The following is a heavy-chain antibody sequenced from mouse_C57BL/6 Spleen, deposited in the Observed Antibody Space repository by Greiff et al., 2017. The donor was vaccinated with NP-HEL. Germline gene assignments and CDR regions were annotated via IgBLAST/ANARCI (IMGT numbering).Heavy chain of an antibody. J-gene: IGHJ1*03. D-gene: IGHD1-1*01. CDR3: ARSPYYYGSSSDWYFDV. CDR2: ISDGGSYT. Sequence: EVKLMESGGGLVKPGGSLKLSCAASGFTFSSYAMSWVRQTPEKRLEWVATISDGGSYTYYPDNVKGRFTISRDNAKNNLYLQMSHLKSEDTAMYYCARSPYYYGSSSDWYFDVWGTGTTVTVSS. V-gene: IGHV5-4*03. CDR1: GFTFSSYA.